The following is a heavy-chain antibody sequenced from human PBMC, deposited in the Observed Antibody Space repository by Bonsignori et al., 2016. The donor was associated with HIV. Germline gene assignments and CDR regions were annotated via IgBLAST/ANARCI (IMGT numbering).Heavy chain of an antibody. CDR3: ARDLSGYFDY. J-gene: IGHJ4*02. V-gene: IGHV3-53*01. Sequence: GGSLRLSCAASGFTVSSNYMTWVRQAPGKGLEWVSVIYSGGGTYYADSVKGRFTISRDNSKNTLYLQMNRLRAEDTAVYYCARDLSGYFDYWGQGTLVTVSS. D-gene: IGHD2-15*01. CDR1: GFTVSSNY. CDR2: IYSGGGT.